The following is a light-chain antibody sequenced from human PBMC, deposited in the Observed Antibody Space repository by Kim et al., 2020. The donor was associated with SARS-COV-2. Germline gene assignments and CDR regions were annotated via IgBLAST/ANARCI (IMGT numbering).Light chain of an antibody. CDR2: DAS. CDR3: QEYKSDSWT. V-gene: IGKV1-5*01. CDR1: QIINIW. Sequence: GDRVTITCRTSQIINIWLAWYQQKPGKAPNLLIYDASILESGVPSRFSGSGSGTQFTLTISSLQPDDFATYYCQEYKSDSWTFGQGTKVDIK. J-gene: IGKJ1*01.